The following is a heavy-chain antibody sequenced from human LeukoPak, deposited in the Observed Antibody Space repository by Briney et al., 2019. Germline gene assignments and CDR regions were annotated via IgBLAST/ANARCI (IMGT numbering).Heavy chain of an antibody. V-gene: IGHV5-51*01. Sequence: GESLKISCRGSGYRFTNYRIAWVRQMPGKGLEWVGIIYPGDSETTYSPSFQGQVTISADKSINTAYLQWSSLKTSDTATYYCARLDEDFYYDGSGYYFWGQGTLVTVSS. CDR2: IYPGDSET. CDR1: GYRFTNYR. J-gene: IGHJ4*02. D-gene: IGHD3-22*01. CDR3: ARLDEDFYYDGSGYYF.